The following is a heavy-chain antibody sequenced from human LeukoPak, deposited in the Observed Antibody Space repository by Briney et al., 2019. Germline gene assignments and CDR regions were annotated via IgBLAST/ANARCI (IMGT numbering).Heavy chain of an antibody. Sequence: GGSLRLSCVASGFTFDDYGMSWVRQAPGKGLEWVSGINWNGGSTGYADSVKGRFTISRDNAKNSLYLQMNSLRAEDTALYYCARGVDYDILTGFQLLDYWGRGTLVIVSS. D-gene: IGHD3-9*01. CDR1: GFTFDDYG. CDR2: INWNGGST. J-gene: IGHJ4*02. CDR3: ARGVDYDILTGFQLLDY. V-gene: IGHV3-20*04.